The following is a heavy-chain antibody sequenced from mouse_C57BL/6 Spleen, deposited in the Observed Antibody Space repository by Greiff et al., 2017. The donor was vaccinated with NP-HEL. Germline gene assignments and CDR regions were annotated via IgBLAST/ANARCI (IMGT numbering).Heavy chain of an antibody. CDR3: ARDGYYGSSHYFDY. Sequence: QVQLQQSGPELVKPGASVKISCKASGYAFSSSWMNWVKQRPGKGLEWIGRIYPGDGDTNYNGKFKGKATLTADKSSSTAYMQLSSLTSEDSAVYFCARDGYYGSSHYFDYWGQGTTLTVSS. J-gene: IGHJ2*01. V-gene: IGHV1-82*01. CDR2: IYPGDGDT. D-gene: IGHD1-1*01. CDR1: GYAFSSSW.